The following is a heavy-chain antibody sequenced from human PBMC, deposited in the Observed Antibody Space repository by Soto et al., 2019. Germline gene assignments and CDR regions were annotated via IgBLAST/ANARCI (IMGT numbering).Heavy chain of an antibody. J-gene: IGHJ4*02. CDR2: IRSEANSYAT. CDR1: GFTFSASA. V-gene: IGHV3-73*01. CDR3: TRYRSSAWEIVDY. D-gene: IGHD6-6*01. Sequence: EVQLVASGGGLVQPGGSLKLSCAASGFTFSASAMHWVRQASGKGLEWVGRIRSEANSYATEYAASVKGRFTISRDDLKNTAYLQMNSLKTEDTAVYYCTRYRSSAWEIVDYWGQGALVTVSS.